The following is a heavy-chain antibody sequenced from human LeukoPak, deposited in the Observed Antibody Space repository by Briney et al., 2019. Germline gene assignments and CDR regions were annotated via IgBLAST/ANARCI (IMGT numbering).Heavy chain of an antibody. V-gene: IGHV3-48*03. Sequence: TGGSLRLSCAASGFIFSNYEMNRVRQAPGKGLEWVSYISSGGDTIYYADSVKGRFTISRDNAKNSLYLQMNSLRAEDTAVYYCARASRVPAAPSDFWGQGTLVTVSS. CDR1: GFIFSNYE. CDR3: ARASRVPAAPSDF. CDR2: ISSGGDTI. J-gene: IGHJ4*02. D-gene: IGHD2-2*01.